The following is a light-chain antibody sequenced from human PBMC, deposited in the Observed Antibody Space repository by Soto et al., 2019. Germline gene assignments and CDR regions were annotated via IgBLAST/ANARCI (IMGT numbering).Light chain of an antibody. V-gene: IGKV3-20*01. CDR2: GAS. J-gene: IGKJ4*01. CDR3: QQYGSSPLT. CDR1: QRISNYY. Sequence: EIVLTQSPDTLSLSSGERATLSCRASQRISNYYLAWYHQKPGQAPRLRIYGASSRATGVPDRFSGSGSGTDFTLTISRLETEDFAVYYCQQYGSSPLTFGGGTKVEIK.